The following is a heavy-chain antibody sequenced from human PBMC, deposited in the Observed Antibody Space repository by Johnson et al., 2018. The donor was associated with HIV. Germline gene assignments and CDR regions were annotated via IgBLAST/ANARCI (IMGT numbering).Heavy chain of an antibody. J-gene: IGHJ3*02. Sequence: QVQLVESGGGLVQPGGSLRLSCAASGFTFSSYAMHWVRQAPGKGLDWVAVISYDGSNKYYAESVKGRFTISRDNSKNTLYLQMNSLRAEDTAVYYCARDRVITFGGVIGRGAFDIWGQGTMVTVSS. D-gene: IGHD3-16*02. CDR3: ARDRVITFGGVIGRGAFDI. CDR1: GFTFSSYA. V-gene: IGHV3-30-3*01. CDR2: ISYDGSNK.